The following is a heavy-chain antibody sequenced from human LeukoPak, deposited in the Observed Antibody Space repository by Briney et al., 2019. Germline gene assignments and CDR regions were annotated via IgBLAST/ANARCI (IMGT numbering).Heavy chain of an antibody. V-gene: IGHV4-4*02. CDR3: ARQTGSGLFILP. D-gene: IGHD3/OR15-3a*01. CDR1: GGSISSSNW. J-gene: IGHJ4*02. Sequence: PSDTLSLTCAVSGGSISSSNWWSWVRQPPGKGLEWIGEIYHSGSTNYNPSLKSRVTISVDKSKNQFSLKQSSVTAADTAVYYCARQTGSGLFILPGGQGTLVTVSS. CDR2: IYHSGST.